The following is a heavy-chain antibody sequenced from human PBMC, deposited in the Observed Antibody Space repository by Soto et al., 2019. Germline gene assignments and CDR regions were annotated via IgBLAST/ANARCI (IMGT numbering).Heavy chain of an antibody. CDR3: ARGLVTATGFDY. CDR1: GFTFNNYA. CDR2: ISYDDINK. V-gene: IGHV3-30-3*01. J-gene: IGHJ4*02. Sequence: PGGSLKLSCAASGFTFNNYAMHWVRQAPGKGLVWVAVISYDDINKYYADSVKGRFTISRDNSKNTLYLQMNSLRTDDTAVYFCARGLVTATGFDYWGQGT. D-gene: IGHD3-9*01.